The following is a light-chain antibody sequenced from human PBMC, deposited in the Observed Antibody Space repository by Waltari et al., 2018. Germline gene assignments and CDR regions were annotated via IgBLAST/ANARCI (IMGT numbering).Light chain of an antibody. V-gene: IGKV3-20*01. Sequence: EIVLTQSPGTLSLSPGERATLSCRASQSVSSSYLAWYQQKPGQAPRLLIYGASSRATGIPDRFRGSGYGTDFTLTISRLEPEDFAVYYCQQYGSSPPKTFGQGTKVEIK. CDR2: GAS. J-gene: IGKJ1*01. CDR3: QQYGSSPPKT. CDR1: QSVSSSY.